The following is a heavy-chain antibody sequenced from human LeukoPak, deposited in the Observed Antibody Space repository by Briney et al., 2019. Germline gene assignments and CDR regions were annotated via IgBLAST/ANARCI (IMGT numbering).Heavy chain of an antibody. D-gene: IGHD3-3*01. CDR1: GFTFSSYG. CDR3: AKAGGSTLFGIVSPHHDY. V-gene: IGHV3-33*06. Sequence: PGGSLRLSCAASGFTFSSYGMHWVRQAPGKGLEWVAVIWYDGSNKYYADSVKGRFTISRDNSKNTLYLLLTNLRAEDMAVYYCAKAGGSTLFGIVSPHHDYWGQGTLVTVSP. CDR2: IWYDGSNK. J-gene: IGHJ4*02.